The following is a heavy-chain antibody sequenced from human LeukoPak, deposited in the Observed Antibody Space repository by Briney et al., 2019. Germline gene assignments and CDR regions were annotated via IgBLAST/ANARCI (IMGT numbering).Heavy chain of an antibody. CDR1: GFTFSSYG. D-gene: IGHD6-13*01. CDR3: AKLLGSWYYFDY. CDR2: ISGSGGST. J-gene: IGHJ4*02. V-gene: IGHV3-23*01. Sequence: PGGSLRLSCAASGFTFSSYGMSWVCQAPGKGLEWVSAISGSGGSTYYADSVKGRFTISRDNSKNTLYLQMNSLRAEDTAVYYCAKLLGSWYYFDYWGQGTLVTVSS.